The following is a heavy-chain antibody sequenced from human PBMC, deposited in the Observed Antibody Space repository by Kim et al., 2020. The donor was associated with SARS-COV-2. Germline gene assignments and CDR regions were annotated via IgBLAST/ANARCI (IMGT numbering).Heavy chain of an antibody. V-gene: IGHV1-69*13. CDR1: GGTFSSYA. Sequence: SVKVSCKASGGTFSSYAISWVRQAPGQGLEWMGGIIPIFGTANYAQKFQGRVTITADESTSTAYMELSSLRSEDTAVYYCARGRSSSWQPYYYYYYGMDVWGQGTTVTVSS. CDR2: IIPIFGTA. J-gene: IGHJ6*02. CDR3: ARGRSSSWQPYYYYYYGMDV. D-gene: IGHD6-13*01.